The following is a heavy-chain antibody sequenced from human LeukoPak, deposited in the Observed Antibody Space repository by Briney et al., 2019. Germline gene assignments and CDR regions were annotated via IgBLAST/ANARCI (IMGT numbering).Heavy chain of an antibody. CDR1: GVAIRGYW. CDR3: ATDGGPFDN. Sequence: GGSLRLSCAAPGVAIRGYWMSWVRQAPGKGLEWVANIKQDGSERYYVDSVKGRFTISRDNAKNSVSLQMNSLRVEDTALYYCATDGGPFDNWGQGTLVAVSS. CDR2: IKQDGSER. J-gene: IGHJ4*02. V-gene: IGHV3-7*01.